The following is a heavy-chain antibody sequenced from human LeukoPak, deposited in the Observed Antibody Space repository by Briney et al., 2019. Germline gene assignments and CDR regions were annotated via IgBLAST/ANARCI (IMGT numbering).Heavy chain of an antibody. D-gene: IGHD1-26*01. V-gene: IGHV4-39*02. CDR3: ASRKWELPNWFDP. CDR1: GGSISTSSYY. J-gene: IGHJ5*02. Sequence: PSETLSLTCTVSGGSISTSSYYWGWIRQPPGKGLEWIGGIYSSGSTSYNPSLKSRVTISVDMSKNHFSLKLSSVTAADTAVYYCASRKWELPNWFDPWGQGTLVTVSS. CDR2: IYSSGST.